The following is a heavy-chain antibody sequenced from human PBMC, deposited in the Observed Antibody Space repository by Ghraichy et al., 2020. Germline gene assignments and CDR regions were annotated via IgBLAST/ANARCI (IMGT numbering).Heavy chain of an antibody. CDR2: INPSGGST. Sequence: ASVKVSCKASGYTFTSYYMHWVRQAPGQGLEWMGIINPSGGSTGYAQKFQGRVTMTRDKSTRTVYMELTSLRSEDTAVYYCARDGGDSGLLDYWGQGTLVTVSS. J-gene: IGHJ4*02. CDR1: GYTFTSYY. D-gene: IGHD2-21*02. V-gene: IGHV1-46*01. CDR3: ARDGGDSGLLDY.